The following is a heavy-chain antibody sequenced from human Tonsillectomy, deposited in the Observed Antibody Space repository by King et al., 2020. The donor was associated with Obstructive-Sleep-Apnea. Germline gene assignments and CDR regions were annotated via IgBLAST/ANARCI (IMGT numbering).Heavy chain of an antibody. V-gene: IGHV3-49*03. D-gene: IGHD3-3*01. CDR2: IRSEAYGGTT. CDR3: SRGVLVIAYYFDY. J-gene: IGHJ4*02. Sequence: VQLVESGGGLVQPGRSLRLSCTASGFTFGDYAVSWFRQAPGKGLEWVGFIRSEAYGGTTEYAASVKGRFTISSDDSKSIAYLQMNSLKTEDTAMFYCSRGVLVIAYYFDYWGQGTLVTVSS. CDR1: GFTFGDYA.